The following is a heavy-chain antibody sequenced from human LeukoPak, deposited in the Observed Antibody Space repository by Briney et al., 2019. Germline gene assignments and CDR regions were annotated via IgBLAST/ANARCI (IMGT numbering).Heavy chain of an antibody. CDR1: GFTFSDYY. Sequence: SGGSLRLSCAASGFTFSDYYMSWIRQAPGKGLEWVSYIGSSGSNIYYADSVKGRFTISRDNAKNSLYLQMNSLRAEDTAVYYCAREGLYYYDSSGYYAHYWGQGTLVTVSS. D-gene: IGHD3-22*01. V-gene: IGHV3-11*04. CDR2: IGSSGSNI. J-gene: IGHJ4*02. CDR3: AREGLYYYDSSGYYAHY.